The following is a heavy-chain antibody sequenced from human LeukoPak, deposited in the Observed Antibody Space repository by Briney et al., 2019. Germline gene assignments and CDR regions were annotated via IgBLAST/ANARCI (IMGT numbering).Heavy chain of an antibody. CDR1: GFTFSSYS. CDR2: ISSSSSYI. D-gene: IGHD3-10*01. Sequence: GGSLRLSCAASGFTFSSYSMNWVCQAPGKGLEWVSSISSSSSYIYYADSVKGRFTISRDNAKNSLYLQMNSLRAEDTAVYYCARDGMVRGVFDYWGQGTLVTVSS. V-gene: IGHV3-21*01. CDR3: ARDGMVRGVFDY. J-gene: IGHJ4*02.